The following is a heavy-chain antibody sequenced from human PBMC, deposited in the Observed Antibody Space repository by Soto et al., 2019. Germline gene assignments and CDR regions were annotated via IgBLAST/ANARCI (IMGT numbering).Heavy chain of an antibody. CDR3: ARDDTWNARSHLWYFAY. Sequence: QVQLVQSGAEVKKPGASVKVSCKASGYTFTSYYMHWVRQAPGQGLECMGIINPSGGSTSYAQKFQGRVTMTRDTSTSPVYMELSSLSSEDTAVYYCARDDTWNARSHLWYFAYWGQGTLVTVAS. J-gene: IGHJ4*02. CDR1: GYTFTSYY. D-gene: IGHD1-20*01. CDR2: INPSGGST. V-gene: IGHV1-46*01.